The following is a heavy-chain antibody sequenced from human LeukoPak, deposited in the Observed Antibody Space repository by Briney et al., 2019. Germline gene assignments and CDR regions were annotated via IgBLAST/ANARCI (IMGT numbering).Heavy chain of an antibody. J-gene: IGHJ5*02. CDR3: ARAPYGGNGFTEFAP. Sequence: GGSLRLSCAASGFTFSSYAMHWVRQAPGKGLEWVAVISYDGSNKYYADSVKGRFTISRDNSKNTLYLQMNSLRAEDTAVYYCARAPYGGNGFTEFAPWGQGTLVTVSS. CDR2: ISYDGSNK. CDR1: GFTFSSYA. V-gene: IGHV3-30*04. D-gene: IGHD4-23*01.